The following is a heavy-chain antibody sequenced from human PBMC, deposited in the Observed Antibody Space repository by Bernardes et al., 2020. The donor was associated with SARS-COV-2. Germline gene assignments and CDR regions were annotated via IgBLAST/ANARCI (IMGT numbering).Heavy chain of an antibody. V-gene: IGHV3-33*01. Sequence: GGSLRLSCAASGFTFYTYGMHWVRRAPGKGLEWVAVIWYDGSTKYYADSVKGRFTISRDNSKNTLYLQMNSLRVEDTAVYYCVRRFCAVSSACGNFYGMGVWGQGTTVTVSS. CDR3: VRRFCAVSSACGNFYGMGV. J-gene: IGHJ6*02. CDR2: IWYDGSTK. D-gene: IGHD3-16*01. CDR1: GFTFYTYG.